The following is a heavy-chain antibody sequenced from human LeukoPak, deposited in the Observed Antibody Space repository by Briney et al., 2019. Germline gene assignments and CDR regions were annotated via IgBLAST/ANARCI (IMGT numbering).Heavy chain of an antibody. V-gene: IGHV3-48*04. Sequence: GGSLRLSCAASGFTFSSYSMNWVRQAPGKGLEWVSYISSSGSTKYYADSVKGRFTISRDNAKSSLYLQMNSLRAEDTAVYYCAELGITMIGGVWGKGTTVTISS. CDR3: AELGITMIGGV. CDR1: GFTFSSYS. J-gene: IGHJ6*04. D-gene: IGHD3-10*02. CDR2: ISSSGSTK.